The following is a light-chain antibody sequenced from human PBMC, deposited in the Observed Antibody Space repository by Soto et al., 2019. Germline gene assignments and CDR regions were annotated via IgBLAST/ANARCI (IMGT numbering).Light chain of an antibody. J-gene: IGKJ2*01. CDR1: ASVRNDS. CDR2: GAS. V-gene: IGKV3-20*01. Sequence: VLTQSPGTLSLSPGERATLSCRASASVRNDSLAWYQQHPGQAPRLLIFGASNRVTGIPDRFTGSGSGAAFSLTISRLEPDDSAVYFCHHYGYGADTFGQGTKLEIK. CDR3: HHYGYGADT.